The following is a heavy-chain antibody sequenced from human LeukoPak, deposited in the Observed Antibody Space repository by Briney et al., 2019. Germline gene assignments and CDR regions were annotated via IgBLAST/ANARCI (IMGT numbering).Heavy chain of an antibody. CDR1: GFTVSSNY. Sequence: GGSLRLSCVASGFTVSSNYMSWVRQAPGKGLEWVSVIYSGGSTYYADSVKGRFTISRDNSKNTLYLQMDSLRAEDTAVYYCARVGDCSGGSCYSDFYYFDYWGQGTLVTVSS. CDR3: ARVGDCSGGSCYSDFYYFDY. V-gene: IGHV3-66*02. J-gene: IGHJ4*02. D-gene: IGHD2-15*01. CDR2: IYSGGST.